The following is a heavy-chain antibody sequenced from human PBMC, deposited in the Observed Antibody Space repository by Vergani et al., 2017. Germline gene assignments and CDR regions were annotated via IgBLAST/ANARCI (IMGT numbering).Heavy chain of an antibody. J-gene: IGHJ5*02. V-gene: IGHV4-31*03. CDR3: ARXLSDPYGEGNWFDP. CDR2: IYYSGST. Sequence: QVQLQESGPGLVKPSQTLSLTCTVSGGSISRGGYYWSWIRQHPGKGLEWIGYIYYSGSTYYNPSLKRRVTISVDTSKNQFSLKLSSVTAADTAVYYCARXLSDPYGEGNWFDPWGQGTLVTVSS. D-gene: IGHD3-10*01. CDR1: GGSISRGGYY.